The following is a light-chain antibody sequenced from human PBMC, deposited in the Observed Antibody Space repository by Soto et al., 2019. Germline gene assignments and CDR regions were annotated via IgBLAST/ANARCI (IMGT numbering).Light chain of an antibody. J-gene: IGLJ1*01. V-gene: IGLV2-14*01. Sequence: QSALTQPASVSGSPGQSITISCTGTSSDVGGYNYVSWYQQHPGKAPKLMIYDVSNRPSGVSNRFSGSKSGNTASLTISGLRAEDEADYYCSSYTSSSTLLYVFGTGTKVTV. CDR1: SSDVGGYNY. CDR3: SSYTSSSTLLYV. CDR2: DVS.